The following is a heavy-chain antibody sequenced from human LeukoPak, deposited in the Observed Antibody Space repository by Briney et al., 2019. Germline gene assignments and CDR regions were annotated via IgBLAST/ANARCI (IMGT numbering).Heavy chain of an antibody. CDR2: IKQDGSEK. CDR3: ARGRGNSYV. CDR1: GFTFSTYW. J-gene: IGHJ3*01. D-gene: IGHD5-18*01. Sequence: GGSLRLSCAASGFTFSTYWMTWVRQAPEKGLEWVANIKQDGSEKYYVDSVKGRFTISRDNAKNSLYLQMNSLRAEDTAVYYCARGRGNSYVWGQGTMVSVSS. V-gene: IGHV3-7*01.